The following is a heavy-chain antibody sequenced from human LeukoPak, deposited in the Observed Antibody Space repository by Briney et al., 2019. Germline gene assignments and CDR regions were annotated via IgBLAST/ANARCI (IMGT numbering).Heavy chain of an antibody. J-gene: IGHJ4*02. CDR3: ARFRPLPYYFDY. V-gene: IGHV4-31*03. CDR2: IYYSGST. CDR1: GGSISSGGYY. Sequence: SQTLSLTCTVSGGSISSGGYYWSWIRQHPGKGLEWIGYIYYSGSTYYNPSLKSRVTISVDTSKNQFSLKLSSVTAADTAVYYCARFRPLPYYFDYWGQGTVDTLSS.